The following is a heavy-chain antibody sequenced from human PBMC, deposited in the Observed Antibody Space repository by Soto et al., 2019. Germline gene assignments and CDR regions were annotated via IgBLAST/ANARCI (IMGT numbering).Heavy chain of an antibody. D-gene: IGHD6-13*01. Sequence: SETLSLTCTVSGGSISSYYWSWIRQPPGKGLEWIGYIYYSGSTNYNPSLKSRVTISIDTSKNQFSLKLSSVTAADTAVYYCARGYSSSWYYFDYWGQGTLVTVSS. CDR3: ARGYSSSWYYFDY. J-gene: IGHJ4*02. V-gene: IGHV4-59*01. CDR1: GGSISSYY. CDR2: IYYSGST.